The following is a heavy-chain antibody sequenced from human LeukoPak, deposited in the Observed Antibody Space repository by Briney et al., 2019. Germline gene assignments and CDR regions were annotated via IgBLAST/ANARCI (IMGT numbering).Heavy chain of an antibody. J-gene: IGHJ5*02. V-gene: IGHV3-30-3*01. D-gene: IGHD2-2*01. Sequence: GGSLRLSCAASGFTFSSYTMHWVRQAPGKGLEWVAVISYDGSNKYYADSVKGRFTISRDNSKNTLYLQMNSLRAEDTAVYYCARTSGSDFYCSSTSCYGIGFDPWGQGTLVTVSS. CDR2: ISYDGSNK. CDR3: ARTSGSDFYCSSTSCYGIGFDP. CDR1: GFTFSSYT.